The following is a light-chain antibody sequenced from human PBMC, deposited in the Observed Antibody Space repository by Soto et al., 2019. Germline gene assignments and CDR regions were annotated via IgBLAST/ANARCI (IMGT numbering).Light chain of an antibody. CDR2: EVF. Sequence: QSALTQPASVSGSPGQSITIPCTGTSRDVGGYNYVSWYQQHPGKVPKLMIFEVFRRPSGISTRFSGSKSGNTASLTISGLQAEDEADYYCCSYTTTSTFVFGGGTQLTVL. CDR3: CSYTTTSTFV. J-gene: IGLJ2*01. V-gene: IGLV2-14*01. CDR1: SRDVGGYNY.